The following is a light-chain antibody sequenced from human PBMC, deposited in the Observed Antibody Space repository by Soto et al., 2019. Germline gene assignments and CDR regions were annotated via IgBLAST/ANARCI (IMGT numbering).Light chain of an antibody. Sequence: EIVLTQSPGTLSMSPGERATLSCRASQSISSNYLAWYQQKPGQAPRLLIYGASSRATGIPDRFSGSGSGTHFTLTISRLEAEDFAVYYWQQYGSSPRTFGQGTKVEFK. CDR3: QQYGSSPRT. CDR1: QSISSNY. CDR2: GAS. V-gene: IGKV3-20*01. J-gene: IGKJ1*01.